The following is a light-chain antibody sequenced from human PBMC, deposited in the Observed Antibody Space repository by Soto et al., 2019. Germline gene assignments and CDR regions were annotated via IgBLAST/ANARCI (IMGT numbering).Light chain of an antibody. V-gene: IGLV1-40*01. J-gene: IGLJ1*01. CDR3: QSYDSSLSGSRV. Sequence: QSLLTQLPSVCGAPGQSVTTSCTGSSSNIWAGYDVHWYQQLPGTAPKLLIYGNSNRPSGVPDRFSGSKYGTSDSLAITGLQAEDEADYYCQSYDSSLSGSRVFGTGTKVTV. CDR2: GNS. CDR1: SSNIWAGYD.